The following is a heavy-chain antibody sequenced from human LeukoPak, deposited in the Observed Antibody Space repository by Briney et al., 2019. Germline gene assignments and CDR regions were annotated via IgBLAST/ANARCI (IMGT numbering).Heavy chain of an antibody. Sequence: ASVKVSCKASGYTFTNYYIHWVRQAPGQGLEWMGIINPSGGSTSYAQKFQGRVTMTEDTSTDTAYMELSSLRSEDTAVYYCATERALTWWANRELGETYYYYGMDVWGQGTTVTVSS. CDR2: INPSGGST. V-gene: IGHV1-46*01. D-gene: IGHD2-8*02. J-gene: IGHJ6*02. CDR3: ATERALTWWANRELGETYYYYGMDV. CDR1: GYTFTNYY.